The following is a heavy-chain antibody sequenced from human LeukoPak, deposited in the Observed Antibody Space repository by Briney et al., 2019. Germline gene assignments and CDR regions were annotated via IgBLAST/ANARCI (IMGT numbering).Heavy chain of an antibody. CDR3: ARQKGYSSGWYFDY. J-gene: IGHJ4*02. V-gene: IGHV4-39*01. CDR2: IYYSGST. Sequence: SETLSLTCTVPGGSISSSSYYWGWIRQPPGKGLEWIGSIYYSGSTYYNPSLKSRVTISVDTSKNQFSLKLSSVTAADTAVYYCARQKGYSSGWYFDYWGQGTLVTVSS. CDR1: GGSISSSSYY. D-gene: IGHD6-19*01.